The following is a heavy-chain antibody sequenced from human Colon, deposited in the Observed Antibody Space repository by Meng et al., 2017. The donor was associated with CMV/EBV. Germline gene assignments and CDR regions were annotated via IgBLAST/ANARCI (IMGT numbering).Heavy chain of an antibody. V-gene: IGHV3-74*01. Sequence: GESLKISCAASGLILSRYWMHWVRQVPGKGLMWVSRITHDGNSAIYADPVKGRFTASRDSTKNTLYLQMNSLRADDTAVYYCVRDIPGDIDYIFDYWGQGAQVTVSS. J-gene: IGHJ4*02. D-gene: IGHD4-11*01. CDR2: ITHDGNSA. CDR1: GLILSRYW. CDR3: VRDIPGDIDYIFDY.